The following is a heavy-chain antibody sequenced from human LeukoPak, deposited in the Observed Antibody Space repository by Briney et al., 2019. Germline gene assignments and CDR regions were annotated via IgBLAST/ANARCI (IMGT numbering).Heavy chain of an antibody. D-gene: IGHD7-27*01. CDR3: ARSSFWGTYYFDS. Sequence: SETLSLTCTVSGGAIRSGDYYWSWIRQPPGKGLQWVGSVFYSGSTFYSPSLKSRVTISVDTSKNQFSLKLSSVTAADTAVYYCARSSFWGTYYFDSWGQGSLVTVSS. CDR2: VFYSGST. CDR1: GGAIRSGDYY. V-gene: IGHV4-39*01. J-gene: IGHJ4*02.